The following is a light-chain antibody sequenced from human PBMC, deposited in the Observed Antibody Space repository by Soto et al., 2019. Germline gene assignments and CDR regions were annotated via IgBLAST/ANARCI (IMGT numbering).Light chain of an antibody. V-gene: IGLV1-44*01. CDR2: IND. Sequence: QSVLTQPPSASGTPGQRVTISCSGSSSNIGSNTVNWYQQLPGTAPKLLIFINDQRPSGVPDRSSGSKSGTSASLAISGLHSEDEADYYCAAWDDSLSTWVFGGGTKLTVL. CDR3: AAWDDSLSTWV. J-gene: IGLJ3*02. CDR1: SSNIGSNT.